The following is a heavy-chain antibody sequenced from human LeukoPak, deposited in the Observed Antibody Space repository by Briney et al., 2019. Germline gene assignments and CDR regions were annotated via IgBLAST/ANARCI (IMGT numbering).Heavy chain of an antibody. Sequence: GSLRLSCAASGFTFSSYAMSWVRQAPGKGLEWVSAISGSGGSTYYADSVKGRFTISRDNSKNTLYLQMNSLRAEDTAVYYCAKVGTAAAAIYNWFDPWGQGTLVTVSS. CDR3: AKVGTAAAAIYNWFDP. CDR1: GFTFSSYA. V-gene: IGHV3-23*01. CDR2: ISGSGGST. J-gene: IGHJ5*02. D-gene: IGHD6-13*01.